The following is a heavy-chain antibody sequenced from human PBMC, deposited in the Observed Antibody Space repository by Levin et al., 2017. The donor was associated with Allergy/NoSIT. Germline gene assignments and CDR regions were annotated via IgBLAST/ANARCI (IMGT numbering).Heavy chain of an antibody. Sequence: SLRLSCAASGFTFSTSGMHWVRQAPGKGLEWVAVIWNDGSNENYADSVKGRFTISRDNSQNTLFLQMNSLRVEDTAVYYCARDLGGWPFDYWGQGTLVTVSS. CDR2: IWNDGSNE. CDR3: ARDLGGWPFDY. V-gene: IGHV3-33*01. D-gene: IGHD6-19*01. CDR1: GFTFSTSG. J-gene: IGHJ4*02.